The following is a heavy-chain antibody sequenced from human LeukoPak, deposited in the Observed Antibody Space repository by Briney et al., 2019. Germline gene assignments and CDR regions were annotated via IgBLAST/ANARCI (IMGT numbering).Heavy chain of an antibody. J-gene: IGHJ4*02. CDR2: INPNSVGA. D-gene: IGHD6-13*01. V-gene: IGHV1-2*02. CDR1: GYTFTGYY. CDR3: ARDQSSSWYVDY. Sequence: ASVKVSCKASGYTFTGYYMHWGRQAPGQGLECRGWINPNSVGANYAQKFRGRVTMTRDTSISTAYMELSRLRSDDTAVYYCARDQSSSWYVDYWGQGTLVTVSS.